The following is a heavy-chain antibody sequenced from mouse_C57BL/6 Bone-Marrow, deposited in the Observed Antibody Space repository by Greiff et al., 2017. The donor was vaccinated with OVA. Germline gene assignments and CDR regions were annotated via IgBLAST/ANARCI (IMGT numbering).Heavy chain of an antibody. V-gene: IGHV2-9*01. CDR1: GFSLTSSG. CDR2: IWGGGST. Sequence: VQLVESGPGLVAPSQSLSITCTVSGFSLTSSGVDWVRQPPGKGLEWLGVIWGGGSTHYNSALMSRLSISKDNSKSQVFLKMNSQQTDDTDMYNYAKHELTETGFAYWDQGTLVTVSA. D-gene: IGHD4-1*01. CDR3: AKHELTETGFAY. J-gene: IGHJ3*01.